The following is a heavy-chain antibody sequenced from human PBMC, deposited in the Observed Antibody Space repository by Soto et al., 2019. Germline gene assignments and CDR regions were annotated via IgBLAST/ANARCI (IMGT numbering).Heavy chain of an antibody. D-gene: IGHD6-19*01. Sequence: GSVKVSCKASGYTFTSYGISWVRQAPGQGLEWMGWISAYNGNTNYAQKLQGRVTMTTDTSTSTAYMELRSLRSDDTAVYYCASDKCEQWRLVWFDPWGQVTLVTV. V-gene: IGHV1-18*04. CDR2: ISAYNGNT. CDR3: ASDKCEQWRLVWFDP. CDR1: GYTFTSYG. J-gene: IGHJ5*02.